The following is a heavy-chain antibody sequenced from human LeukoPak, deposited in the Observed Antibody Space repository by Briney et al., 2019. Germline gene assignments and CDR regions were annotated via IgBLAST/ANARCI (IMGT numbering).Heavy chain of an antibody. J-gene: IGHJ4*02. CDR2: IIPLFGAA. V-gene: IGHV1-69*06. CDR1: GYTFTSYG. D-gene: IGHD5-12*01. Sequence: SVKVSCKASGYTFTSYGISWVRQAPGQGLEWMGGIIPLFGAANFAQKFQGRVTFTADKTTSTAYMELSSLRSEDTAVYYCASRSPYSGYDLYDYWGQGTLVTVS. CDR3: ASRSPYSGYDLYDY.